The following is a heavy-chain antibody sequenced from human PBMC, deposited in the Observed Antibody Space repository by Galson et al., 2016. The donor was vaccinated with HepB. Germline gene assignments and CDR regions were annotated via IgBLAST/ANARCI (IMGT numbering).Heavy chain of an antibody. CDR1: GFTFDDYG. D-gene: IGHD3-3*01. CDR2: INWNGGKK. V-gene: IGHV3-20*04. J-gene: IGHJ6*02. Sequence: SLRLSCAASGFTFDDYGMSWVRQVPGKGLEWVSGINWNGGKKGYADSVKGRFTISRVNAKNSLYLQMNSLRAEDTALYFCVRRRTIYFGYAMDVWGQGTTVTVSS. CDR3: VRRRTIYFGYAMDV.